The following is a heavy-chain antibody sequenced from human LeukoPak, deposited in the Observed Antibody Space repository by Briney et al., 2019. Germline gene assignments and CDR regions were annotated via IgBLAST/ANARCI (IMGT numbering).Heavy chain of an antibody. CDR2: ISSSSSYI. D-gene: IGHD5-12*01. CDR3: ARDQSPEGNSGYDRWDGYNPFDY. CDR1: GFTFSSFT. Sequence: GGSLRLSRAASGFTFSSFTMNWVGQAPGKGLEWVSSISSSSSYIYYADSVKSRFTISRDNPKNSLYLQMNSLGAEDTAVYYCARDQSPEGNSGYDRWDGYNPFDYWGQGTLVTVSS. V-gene: IGHV3-21*01. J-gene: IGHJ4*02.